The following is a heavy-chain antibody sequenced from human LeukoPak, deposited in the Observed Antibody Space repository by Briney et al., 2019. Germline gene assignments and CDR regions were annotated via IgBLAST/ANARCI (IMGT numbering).Heavy chain of an antibody. D-gene: IGHD3-3*01. CDR2: ISGSGGST. CDR1: GFTFSSYA. Sequence: PGGSLRLSCAASGFTFSSYAMSWVRQAPGKGLEWVSAISGSGGSTYYADSVKGRFTISRDNSKNTLYLQMNSLGAEVTAVYYCASSLEWYGHDYWGQGTLVTVSS. J-gene: IGHJ4*02. CDR3: ASSLEWYGHDY. V-gene: IGHV3-23*01.